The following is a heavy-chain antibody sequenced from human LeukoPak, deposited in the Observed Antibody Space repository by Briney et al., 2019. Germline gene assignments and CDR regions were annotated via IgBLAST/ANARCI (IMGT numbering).Heavy chain of an antibody. Sequence: ASVKVSCKASGYTFTGYYMHWVGQAPGQGLEWMGWINPNSGGTNYAQKFQGRVTMARDTSISTAYMELSRLRSDDTAVYYCARAQEYYYDSSGYKEWGQGTLVTVSS. CDR3: ARAQEYYYDSSGYKE. D-gene: IGHD3-22*01. CDR1: GYTFTGYY. CDR2: INPNSGGT. V-gene: IGHV1-2*02. J-gene: IGHJ4*02.